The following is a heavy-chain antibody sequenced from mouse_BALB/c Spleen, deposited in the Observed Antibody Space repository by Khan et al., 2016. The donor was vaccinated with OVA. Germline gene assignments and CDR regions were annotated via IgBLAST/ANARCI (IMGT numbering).Heavy chain of an antibody. CDR3: TRLAYYYGSEGFAY. J-gene: IGHJ3*01. CDR2: VSTGGGYT. CDR1: GFTFSTYG. Sequence: EVQVVESGGDLVKPGGSLKLSCAASGFTFSTYGMSWVRQTPDKRLEWVATVSTGGGYTYYPDSVKGRFTISRDNAKNTLYLQMSGLKSEDTAMFDCTRLAYYYGSEGFAYWGQGTLVTVSA. V-gene: IGHV5-6*01. D-gene: IGHD1-1*01.